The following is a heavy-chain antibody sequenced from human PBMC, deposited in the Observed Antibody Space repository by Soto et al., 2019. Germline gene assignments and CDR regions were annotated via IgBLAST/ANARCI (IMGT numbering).Heavy chain of an antibody. Sequence: SGPTLVNPTGTLTLTCTFSGFSLTSPGMCVSWIRQSPGKALEWLALIERDDDDKYYSTSLKTRLTISKDTRKNQVVLTMANMEPADTATYYCARSIRGPRRFNGMDVWGQGTAVTVSS. CDR1: GFSLTSPGMC. D-gene: IGHD1-20*01. CDR2: IERDDDDK. V-gene: IGHV2-70*13. CDR3: ARSIRGPRRFNGMDV. J-gene: IGHJ6*02.